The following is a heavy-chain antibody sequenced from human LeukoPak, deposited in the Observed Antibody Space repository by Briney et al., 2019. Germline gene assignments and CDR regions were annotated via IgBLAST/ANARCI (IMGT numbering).Heavy chain of an antibody. CDR1: GYTGTSYD. Sequence: ASVKLSCNASGYTGTSYDINWGRQSTGQGLEWMGWMNPNSGNTGYAQKFQGRVTITTDESTKTAYMELSSLRSKAPTAYYCAKDEAVGTGAGKQWLNLDYWGQGTLVTVSS. J-gene: IGHJ4*02. D-gene: IGHD6-19*01. V-gene: IGHV1-8*03. CDR2: MNPNSGNT. CDR3: AKDEAVGTGAGKQWLNLDY.